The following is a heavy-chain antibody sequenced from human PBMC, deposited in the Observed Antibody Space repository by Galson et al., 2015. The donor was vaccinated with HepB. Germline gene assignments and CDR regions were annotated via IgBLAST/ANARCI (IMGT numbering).Heavy chain of an antibody. Sequence: QSGAEVKKPGESLKISCKGSGYSFTSYWIGWVRQMPGKGLEWMGIIYPGDSDTRYSPSFQGQVTISADKSISTAYLQWSSLKASDTAMYYCARSFVVITTMSNPYFDYWGQGTLVIVSS. V-gene: IGHV5-51*01. CDR1: GYSFTSYW. J-gene: IGHJ4*02. CDR3: ARSFVVITTMSNPYFDY. CDR2: IYPGDSDT. D-gene: IGHD3-22*01.